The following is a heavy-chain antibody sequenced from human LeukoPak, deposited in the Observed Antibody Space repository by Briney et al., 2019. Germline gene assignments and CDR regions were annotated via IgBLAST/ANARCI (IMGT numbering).Heavy chain of an antibody. J-gene: IGHJ5*02. V-gene: IGHV4-61*01. CDR2: IYYSGST. CDR3: ARAPTITIFGVVIKQAWFDP. D-gene: IGHD3-3*01. Sequence: SETLSLTCTVSGGSVSSGSYYWRWIRQPPGKGLEWIGYIYYSGSTNYNPSLKSRVTISVDTSKNQFSLKLSSVTAADTAVYYCARAPTITIFGVVIKQAWFDPWGQGTLVTVSS. CDR1: GGSVSSGSYY.